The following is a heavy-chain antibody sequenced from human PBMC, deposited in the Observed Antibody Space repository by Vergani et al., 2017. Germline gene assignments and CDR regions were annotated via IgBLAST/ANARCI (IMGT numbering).Heavy chain of an antibody. V-gene: IGHV2-5*02. J-gene: IGHJ4*02. CDR2: IYWDDDK. Sequence: QITLKESGPTLVKPTQTLTLTCTFSGFSLSTSGVGVGWIRQPPGKALEWLALIYWDDDKRYSPSLKSRLTITKDTSKNQVVLTMTNMDPVDTATYYCAHRYYDFWSGYVAYWGQGTLVTVSS. D-gene: IGHD3-3*01. CDR3: AHRYYDFWSGYVAY. CDR1: GFSLSTSGVG.